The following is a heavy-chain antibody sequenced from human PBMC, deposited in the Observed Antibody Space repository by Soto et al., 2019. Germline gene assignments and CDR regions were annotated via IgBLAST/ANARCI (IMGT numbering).Heavy chain of an antibody. Sequence: SETLSLTCTVSGGSISSGGHYWSWIRQHPGKGLEWIGYIYYSGSTYYNPSLKGRVTISVDTSKNQFSLKLSSVTAADTAVYYCARDDDSSGYYPYYWGQGTLVTVSS. V-gene: IGHV4-31*03. CDR1: GGSISSGGHY. CDR3: ARDDDSSGYYPYY. J-gene: IGHJ4*02. CDR2: IYYSGST. D-gene: IGHD3-22*01.